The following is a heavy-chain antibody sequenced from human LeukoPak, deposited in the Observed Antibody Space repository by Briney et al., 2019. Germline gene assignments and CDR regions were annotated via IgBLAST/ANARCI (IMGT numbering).Heavy chain of an antibody. CDR2: IDGSGDTI. J-gene: IGHJ4*02. CDR1: GFTFSDYS. Sequence: PGESLRLSCAASGFTFSDYSMNWVRQAPGKGLAWVSYIDGSGDTIYYADSVKGRFTISRDNAKNSLDLQMNSLRDEDTAVYYCSRRFDCWGQGTLVAVSS. V-gene: IGHV3-48*02. CDR3: SRRFDC.